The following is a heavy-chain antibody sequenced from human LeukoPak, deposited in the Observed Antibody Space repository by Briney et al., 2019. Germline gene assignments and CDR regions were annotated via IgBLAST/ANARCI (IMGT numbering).Heavy chain of an antibody. CDR2: IYSSGNT. CDR1: GASISSSNYY. CDR3: AGGRQWLADY. Sequence: SETLSLTCAVSGASISSSNYYWGWVRQSPGKGLEWIGNIYSSGNTYYNASLKSRVTISVDTSKNQFSLKLSSVTAADTAVYFCAGGRQWLADYWGQGTLVTVSS. D-gene: IGHD6-19*01. V-gene: IGHV4-39*07. J-gene: IGHJ4*02.